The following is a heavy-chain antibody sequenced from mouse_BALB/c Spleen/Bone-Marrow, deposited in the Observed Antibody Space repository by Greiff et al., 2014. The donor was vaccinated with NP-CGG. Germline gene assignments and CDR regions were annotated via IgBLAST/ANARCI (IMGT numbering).Heavy chain of an antibody. Sequence: EVQLQQSGAELVKPGASVKLSCTASGFNIKDTYMHWVKQRPEQGLEWIGRIDPANGNTEYDPKFQGKATITADTSSNTAYLQLSSLTSEDTAVYYCASYYYGSSSFAYWGQGTLVTVSA. V-gene: IGHV14-3*02. CDR3: ASYYYGSSSFAY. CDR2: IDPANGNT. CDR1: GFNIKDTY. J-gene: IGHJ3*01. D-gene: IGHD1-1*01.